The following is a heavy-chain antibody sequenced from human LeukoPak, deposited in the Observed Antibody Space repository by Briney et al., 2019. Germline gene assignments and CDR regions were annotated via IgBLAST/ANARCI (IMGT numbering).Heavy chain of an antibody. Sequence: GGSLRLSCAASGFTFSSYAMSWVRQAPGKGLEWVSAISGSGGSTYYADSVKGRFTISRDNSKNTLYLQMNSLRAEDTAVYYXXXXXXXXXGWYPPYYFDYWGQGTLVTVSS. CDR3: XXXXXXXXGWYPPYYFDY. V-gene: IGHV3-23*01. D-gene: IGHD6-19*01. CDR1: GFTFSSYA. J-gene: IGHJ4*02. CDR2: ISGSGGST.